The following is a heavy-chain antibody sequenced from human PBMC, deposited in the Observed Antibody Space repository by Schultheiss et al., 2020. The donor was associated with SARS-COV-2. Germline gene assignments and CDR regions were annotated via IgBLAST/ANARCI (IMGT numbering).Heavy chain of an antibody. V-gene: IGHV3-23*01. J-gene: IGHJ4*02. CDR3: ARQSSSWFFDY. CDR2: ISGSGGST. CDR1: GFTFSSYA. D-gene: IGHD6-13*01. Sequence: GGSLRLSCAASGFTFSSYAMSWVRQAPGKGLEWVSTISGSGGSTYYADSVKGRFTISRDNSKNTLYLQMNSLRAEDTAVYYCARQSSSWFFDYWGQGTLVTVSS.